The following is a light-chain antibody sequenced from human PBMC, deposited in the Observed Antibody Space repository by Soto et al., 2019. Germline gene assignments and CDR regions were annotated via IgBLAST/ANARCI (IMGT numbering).Light chain of an antibody. V-gene: IGKV3-20*01. CDR1: QSVGSNY. Sequence: EIVLTQSPGTLSLSPGERATLSCRASQSVGSNYLAWYQQKPGQAPRLLIYGASNRASGIPDRFSGSGSGTDFTLTISRLEPEDFAVYYCQRYGGSPPYTFGQGTKLEIK. CDR2: GAS. CDR3: QRYGGSPPYT. J-gene: IGKJ2*01.